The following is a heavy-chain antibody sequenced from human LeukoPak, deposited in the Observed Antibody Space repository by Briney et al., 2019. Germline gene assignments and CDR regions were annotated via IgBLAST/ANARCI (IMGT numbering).Heavy chain of an antibody. J-gene: IGHJ4*02. CDR2: IYHSGST. CDR1: GGSVSSGSYY. V-gene: IGHV4-61*01. CDR3: AREVWNYSYYFDY. Sequence: SETLSLTCTVSGGSVSSGSYYWSWIRQPPGKGLEWIAYIYHSGSTNYNPSLKSRVTISVDTSKNQFSLKLSSVTAADTAVYYCAREVWNYSYYFDYWGQGTLVTVSS. D-gene: IGHD1-7*01.